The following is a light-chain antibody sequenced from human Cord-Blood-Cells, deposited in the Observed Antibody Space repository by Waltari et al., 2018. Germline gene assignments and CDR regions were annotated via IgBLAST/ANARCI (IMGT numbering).Light chain of an antibody. Sequence: EIVLTQSPATLSLSPGERAPLSCRASQSVSSYLAWYQQKPGQAPRLLIYDAYNMATGITARFSGSGSGTDFTLTISSLEPEDFAVYYCQQRSNWPTFGGGTKVEIK. CDR1: QSVSSY. J-gene: IGKJ4*01. CDR3: QQRSNWPT. CDR2: DAY. V-gene: IGKV3-11*01.